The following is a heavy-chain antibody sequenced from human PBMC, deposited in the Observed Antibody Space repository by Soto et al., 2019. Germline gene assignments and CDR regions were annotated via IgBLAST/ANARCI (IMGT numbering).Heavy chain of an antibody. Sequence: QVHLVESGGGVVQPGGSLRLSCAASGFTFSSYAIHWVRQAPGKGLEWVALIWFDGSNKYYADSVKGRFSISRDNSKNTLFLQMDSLRAEDTAVYYCARGQLPAATTYFDFWGQGTLVIVSS. D-gene: IGHD2-15*01. CDR1: GFTFSSYA. V-gene: IGHV3-33*01. J-gene: IGHJ4*02. CDR3: ARGQLPAATTYFDF. CDR2: IWFDGSNK.